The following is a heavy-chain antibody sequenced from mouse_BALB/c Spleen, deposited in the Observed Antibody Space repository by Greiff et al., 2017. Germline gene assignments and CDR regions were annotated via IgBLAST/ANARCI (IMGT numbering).Heavy chain of an antibody. CDR1: GFTFSSYA. D-gene: IGHD1-1*01. J-gene: IGHJ4*01. Sequence: EVKVEESGGGLVKPGGSLKLSCAASGFTFSSYAMSWVRQTPEKRLEWVASISSGGSTYYPDSVKGRFTISRDNARNILYLQMSSLRSEDTAMYSCARGRTTVGSYAMDYWGQGTSVTVSS. V-gene: IGHV5-6-5*01. CDR2: ISSGGST. CDR3: ARGRTTVGSYAMDY.